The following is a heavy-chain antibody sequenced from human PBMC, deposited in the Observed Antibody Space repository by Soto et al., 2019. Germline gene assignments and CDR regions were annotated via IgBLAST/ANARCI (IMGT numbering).Heavy chain of an antibody. CDR1: GLSFSGYY. V-gene: IGHV4-34*01. D-gene: IGHD4-17*01. CDR3: ARVRDGDYFDY. CDR2: INHSGST. J-gene: IGHJ4*02. Sequence: PXETLSLTCAVYGLSFSGYYWSWIRQPPGKGLEWIGEINHSGSTNYNPSLKSRVTISVDTSKNQFSLKLSSVTAADTAVYYCARVRDGDYFDYWGQGTLVTVSS.